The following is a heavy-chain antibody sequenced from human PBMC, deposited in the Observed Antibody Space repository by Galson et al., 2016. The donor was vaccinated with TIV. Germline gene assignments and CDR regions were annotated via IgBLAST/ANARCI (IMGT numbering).Heavy chain of an antibody. J-gene: IGHJ4*02. V-gene: IGHV1-3*01. CDR3: ARGASDSRGFDF. Sequence: SVKVSCKASGNTFTSYTLHWVRQAPGQRLEWMGWINVDNGNTKYSQKFQGRVAMTREASISTAYMDLSRLRSDDTAVYYCARGASDSRGFDFWGQGTLVSVSS. CDR2: INVDNGNT. CDR1: GNTFTSYT. D-gene: IGHD3-22*01.